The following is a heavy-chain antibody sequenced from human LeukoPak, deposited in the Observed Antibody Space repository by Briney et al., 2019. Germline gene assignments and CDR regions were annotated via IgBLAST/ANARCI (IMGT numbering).Heavy chain of an antibody. V-gene: IGHV4-34*01. D-gene: IGHD6-13*01. CDR1: GGSFSAYY. CDR2: INHSGSS. J-gene: IGHJ4*02. Sequence: KSSETLSLTCAVYGGSFSAYYWSWIRQPPQKGLEWIGEINHSGSSNYTPSLKSRVTISIDTSKNQFSLKVNSVTAADTAVYYCARTYNSRAADYWGQGILVTVSS. CDR3: ARTYNSRAADY.